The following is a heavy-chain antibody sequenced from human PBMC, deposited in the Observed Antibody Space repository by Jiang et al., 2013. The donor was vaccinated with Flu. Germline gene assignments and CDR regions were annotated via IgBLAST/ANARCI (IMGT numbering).Heavy chain of an antibody. Sequence: WVRQAPGQGLEWMGRINPNSGGTNYAQKFQGRVTMTRDTSIRTAYMELSRLRSDDTAVYYCARDSPSLTGDGAFYWYFDLWGRGTLVTVSS. V-gene: IGHV1-2*06. CDR3: ARDSPSLTGDGAFYWYFDL. J-gene: IGHJ2*01. CDR2: INPNSGGT. D-gene: IGHD7-27*01.